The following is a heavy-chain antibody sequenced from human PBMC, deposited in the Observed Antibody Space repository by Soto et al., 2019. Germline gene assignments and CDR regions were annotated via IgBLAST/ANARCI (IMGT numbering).Heavy chain of an antibody. CDR1: GGSFSGNY. J-gene: IGHJ5*02. D-gene: IGHD2-21*01. V-gene: IGHV4-34*01. Sequence: PSETLSLTCAVSGGSFSGNYWSWIRQTPGKGLEWIGEVNHSGSTNYNPSLKSRVTISVDTSKNQFSLKLSSVTAADAAVYYCERHISTTVVGINWFDTWGQGTLVTVSS. CDR3: ERHISTTVVGINWFDT. CDR2: VNHSGST.